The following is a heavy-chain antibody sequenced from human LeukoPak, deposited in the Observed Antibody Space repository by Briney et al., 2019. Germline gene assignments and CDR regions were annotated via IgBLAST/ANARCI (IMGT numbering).Heavy chain of an antibody. V-gene: IGHV1-46*01. Sequence: AAAKVFCKASGYTFTSYYMHWVRQTPGQGVEWMGIINPSGGSTSYAQKFQGRVTMTRDTSTSTVYMELSSLRSEDTAVYYCARGSVVVAATLSFDPWGQGTLVTVSS. CDR3: ARGSVVVAATLSFDP. CDR2: INPSGGST. D-gene: IGHD2-15*01. J-gene: IGHJ5*02. CDR1: GYTFTSYY.